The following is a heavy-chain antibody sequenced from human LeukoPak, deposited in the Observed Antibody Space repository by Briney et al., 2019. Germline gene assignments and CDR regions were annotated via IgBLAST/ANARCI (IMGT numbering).Heavy chain of an antibody. CDR3: ARGGIAVAVY. CDR1: GFTFSNYA. Sequence: GGSLRLSCAASGFTFSNYAMSWVRQAPGKGLEWFSVIYSGGSTYYADSVKGRFTISRDNSKNTLYLQMNSLRAEDTAVYYCARGGIAVAVYWGQGTLVTVSS. J-gene: IGHJ4*02. CDR2: IYSGGST. D-gene: IGHD6-19*01. V-gene: IGHV3-66*01.